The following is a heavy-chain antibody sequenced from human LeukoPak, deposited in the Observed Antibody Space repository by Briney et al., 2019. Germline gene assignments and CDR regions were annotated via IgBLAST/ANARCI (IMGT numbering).Heavy chain of an antibody. CDR2: IKQDGGER. J-gene: IGHJ5*02. CDR3: ARPPNSDYDGETPDL. D-gene: IGHD5-12*01. V-gene: IGHV3-7*01. CDR1: GFTFSNYW. Sequence: GGSLRLSCTASGFTFSNYWMSWVRQAPGKGLEWVANIKQDGGERYYVDSVKGRFTISRDNAKNSLYLQMDSLGAEDTAVYFCARPPNSDYDGETPDLWGQGTLVTVSS.